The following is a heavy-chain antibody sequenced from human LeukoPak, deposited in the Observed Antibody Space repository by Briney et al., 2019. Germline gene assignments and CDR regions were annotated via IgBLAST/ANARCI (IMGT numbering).Heavy chain of an antibody. CDR3: ARQADDGSGYPSYYFDS. D-gene: IGHD3-22*01. V-gene: IGHV5-51*01. J-gene: IGHJ4*02. Sequence: GESLKISCKGSGYSFTSYWIGWVRQMPGKGLEWMGLIYPGDSDTRYSSSFQGQITISADESISTAYLQWSSLKASDTAIYYCARQADDGSGYPSYYFDSWGQGTLVTVSS. CDR1: GYSFTSYW. CDR2: IYPGDSDT.